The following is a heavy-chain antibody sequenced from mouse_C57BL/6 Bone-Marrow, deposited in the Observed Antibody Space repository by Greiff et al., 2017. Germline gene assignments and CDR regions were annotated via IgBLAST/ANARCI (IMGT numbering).Heavy chain of an antibody. CDR3: ASDGAIYYDYDGVAY. CDR1: GYTFTDYY. CDR2: INPNNGGT. V-gene: IGHV1-26*01. J-gene: IGHJ3*01. Sequence: EVQLQQSGPELVKPGASVKISCKASGYTFTDYYMNWVKQSHGKSLEWIGDINPNNGGTSYNQKFKGKATLTVDKSSSTAYMELRSLTSEDSAVYYGASDGAIYYDYDGVAYWGQGTLVTVSA. D-gene: IGHD2-4*01.